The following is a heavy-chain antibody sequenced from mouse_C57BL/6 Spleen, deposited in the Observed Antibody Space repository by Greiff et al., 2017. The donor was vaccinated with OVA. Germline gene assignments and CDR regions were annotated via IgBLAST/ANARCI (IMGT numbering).Heavy chain of an antibody. J-gene: IGHJ2*01. V-gene: IGHV1-77*01. Sequence: QVHVKQSGAELVKPGASVKISCKASGYTFTDYYINWVKQRPGQGLEWIGKLGPGSGSTYYNEKFKGKATLTADKSSSTAYMQLSSLTSEDSAVYFCAREELGQPLDYWGQGTTLTVSS. CDR3: AREELGQPLDY. D-gene: IGHD4-1*01. CDR1: GYTFTDYY. CDR2: LGPGSGST.